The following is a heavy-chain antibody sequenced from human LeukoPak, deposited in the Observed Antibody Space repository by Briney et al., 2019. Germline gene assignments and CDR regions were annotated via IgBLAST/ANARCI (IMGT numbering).Heavy chain of an antibody. Sequence: GGSLRLSCAASGFTFNNYALSWVRQAPGKGLDWVSVISGSGGSTYYADSVKGRFTISRDNSKNTLYLQMNSLRAEDTAVYYCAKAEIVGATTGFDYWGQGTLVTVSS. CDR3: AKAEIVGATTGFDY. J-gene: IGHJ4*02. CDR1: GFTFNNYA. V-gene: IGHV3-23*01. CDR2: ISGSGGST. D-gene: IGHD1-26*01.